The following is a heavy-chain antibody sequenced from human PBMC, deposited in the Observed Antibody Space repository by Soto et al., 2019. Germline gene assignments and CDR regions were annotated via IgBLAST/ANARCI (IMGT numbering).Heavy chain of an antibody. D-gene: IGHD3-9*01. V-gene: IGHV3-21*01. CDR1: GFTFSTSS. Sequence: VASLRPSSRSSGFTFSTSSLNRLRHAPWMGLDWVSSISSSSSYICYADSVKGRFTISRDNAKNSLYLQTNSLRAEDTAVYYCARGANYDILTGYRYFDYWGQGT. J-gene: IGHJ4*02. CDR2: ISSSSSYI. CDR3: ARGANYDILTGYRYFDY.